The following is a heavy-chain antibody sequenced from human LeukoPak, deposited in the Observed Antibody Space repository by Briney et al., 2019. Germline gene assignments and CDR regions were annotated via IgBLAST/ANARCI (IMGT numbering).Heavy chain of an antibody. Sequence: SVKVSCKASGGTFSSYAISWVRQAPGQGLEWMGGIIPIFGTANYAQKFQGRVTITADESTSTAYMELSSLRSEDTAVYYCARDGGVYGGNSHYYYMDVWGKGTTVTVSS. CDR2: IIPIFGTA. CDR3: ARDGGVYGGNSHYYYMDV. J-gene: IGHJ6*03. V-gene: IGHV1-69*01. CDR1: GGTFSSYA. D-gene: IGHD4-23*01.